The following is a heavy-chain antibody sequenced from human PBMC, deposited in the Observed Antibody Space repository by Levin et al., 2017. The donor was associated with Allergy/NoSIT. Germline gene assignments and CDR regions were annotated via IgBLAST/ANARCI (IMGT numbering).Heavy chain of an antibody. CDR1: GYTLTELS. D-gene: IGHD3-3*01. CDR2: FDPEDGET. J-gene: IGHJ3*02. Sequence: ASVKVSCKVSGYTLTELSMHWVRQAPGKGLEWMGGFDPEDGETIYAQKFQGRVTMTEDTSTDTAYMELSSLRSEDTAVYYCATATYYAFPFDIWGQGTMVTVSS. CDR3: ATATYYAFPFDI. V-gene: IGHV1-24*01.